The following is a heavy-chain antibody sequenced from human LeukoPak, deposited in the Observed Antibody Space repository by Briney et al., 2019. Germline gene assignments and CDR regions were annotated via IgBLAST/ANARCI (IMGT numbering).Heavy chain of an antibody. CDR3: VRDQRFGVLPYGMDV. CDR1: GFTVSSNY. V-gene: IGHV3-53*01. J-gene: IGHJ6*02. CDR2: IYSGGST. Sequence: GGSLTLSCAASGFTVSSNYMSWVRQAPGKGLEWVSVIYSGGSTYYADSVKGRFTISRDNSKNTLYLQMNSLRAEDTAVYYCVRDQRFGVLPYGMDVWGQGTTVTVSS. D-gene: IGHD3-10*01.